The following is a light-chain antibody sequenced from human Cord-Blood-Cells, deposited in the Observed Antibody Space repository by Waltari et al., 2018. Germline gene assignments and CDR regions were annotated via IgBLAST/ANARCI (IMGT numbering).Light chain of an antibody. Sequence: ETVFPTSPGTPALSPGERATLSCRASQSVSSSYLAWYKQKPGQAPRRLIYGASSRATGIPDRFSGSGSGTDFTLTISRLEPEDFAVYYCQQYGSSPLTFGGGTKVEIK. J-gene: IGKJ4*01. V-gene: IGKV3-20*01. CDR2: GAS. CDR3: QQYGSSPLT. CDR1: QSVSSSY.